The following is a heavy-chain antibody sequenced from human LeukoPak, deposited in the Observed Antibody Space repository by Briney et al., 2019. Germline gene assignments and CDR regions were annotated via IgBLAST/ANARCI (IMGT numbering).Heavy chain of an antibody. Sequence: PSETLSLTCTVSGGSISSSSYYWGWIRQPPGKGLEWIGSIYYSGSTYYNPSLKSRVTISVDTSKNQFSLKLSSVTAADTAVYYCATIRLHASDIWGQGTMVTVSS. V-gene: IGHV4-39*01. J-gene: IGHJ3*02. D-gene: IGHD3-3*02. CDR3: ATIRLHASDI. CDR2: IYYSGST. CDR1: GGSISSSSYY.